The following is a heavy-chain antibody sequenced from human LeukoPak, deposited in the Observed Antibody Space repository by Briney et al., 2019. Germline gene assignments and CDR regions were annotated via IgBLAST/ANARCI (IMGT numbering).Heavy chain of an antibody. Sequence: GGSLRLSCVASGFTFTSSDFNWIRQAPGKGLEWLSTITRSGSNLYYADSVKGRFTTSRDDAKDSVYLQMESLRVEDTAIYYGAKTFAPGGQGPRVTVSS. J-gene: IGHJ5*02. V-gene: IGHV3-21*01. CDR3: AKTFAP. CDR1: GFTFTSSD. CDR2: ITRSGSNL.